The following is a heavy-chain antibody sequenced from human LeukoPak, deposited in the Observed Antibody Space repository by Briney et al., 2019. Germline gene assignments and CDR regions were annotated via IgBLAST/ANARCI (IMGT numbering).Heavy chain of an antibody. CDR2: ISWDGGST. CDR1: GFTFDDYA. CDR3: AKEGAAGIAGFDY. D-gene: IGHD1-1*01. J-gene: IGHJ4*02. Sequence: AGSLRLTCAASGFTFDDYAMHWVRQAPGKGLEWVSLISWDGGSTYYADSVKGRFTISRDNSKNSLYLQMNSLRAEDTALYYCAKEGAAGIAGFDYWGQGTLVTVSS. V-gene: IGHV3-43D*03.